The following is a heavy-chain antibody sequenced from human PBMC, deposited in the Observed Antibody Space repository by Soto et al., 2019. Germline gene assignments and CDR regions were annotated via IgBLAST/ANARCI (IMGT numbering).Heavy chain of an antibody. D-gene: IGHD4-17*01. V-gene: IGHV4-59*08. CDR1: GGSISSYY. Sequence: QVQLQESGPGLVKPSETLSLTCTVSGGSISSYYWSWIRQPPGKGLEWIGYIYYSGSTNYNPSLKSRVTISVDTSKNQYSLKLSSVTAADTAVYYCGRLYGDYEDVWGKGSTVSVSS. CDR2: IYYSGST. CDR3: GRLYGDYEDV. J-gene: IGHJ6*03.